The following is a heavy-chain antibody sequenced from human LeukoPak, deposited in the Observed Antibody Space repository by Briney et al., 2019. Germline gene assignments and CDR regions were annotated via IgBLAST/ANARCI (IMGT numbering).Heavy chain of an antibody. CDR2: IRYDGSNE. Sequence: GGSLRLSCAASGFSFSGYGMHWVRQAPGKGLEWVAFIRYDGSNEYYADSVKGRFTISRDKSKYTLSLQMNGLRVEDTAVHYCAKVMPPGRIRFYSYYMDVWGKGTTVTVS. J-gene: IGHJ6*03. CDR1: GFSFSGYG. D-gene: IGHD2-15*01. V-gene: IGHV3-30*02. CDR3: AKVMPPGRIRFYSYYMDV.